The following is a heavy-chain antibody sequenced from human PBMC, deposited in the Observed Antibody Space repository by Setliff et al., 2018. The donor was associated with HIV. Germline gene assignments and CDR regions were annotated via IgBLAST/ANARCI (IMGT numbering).Heavy chain of an antibody. CDR2: ISADGSDT. CDR1: GFTFSSYW. D-gene: IGHD2-15*01. CDR3: SLGYCSGDSCYSDPEVAFDI. J-gene: IGHJ3*02. Sequence: GGSLRLPCAASGFTFSSYWIHWVRQSPGKGLVWVSRISADGSDTSYADSVKGRFTISRDNAMNTAFLQMNSVRGEDTALYYCSLGYCSGDSCYSDPEVAFDIWGHGTMVTVSS. V-gene: IGHV3-74*01.